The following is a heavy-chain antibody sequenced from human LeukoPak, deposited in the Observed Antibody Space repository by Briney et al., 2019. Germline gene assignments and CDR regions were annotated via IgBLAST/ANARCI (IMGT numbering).Heavy chain of an antibody. J-gene: IGHJ4*02. CDR2: VHLDGRT. CDR1: GGSVSSTNW. Sequence: PSGTLSLICGVSGGSVSSTNWWTWVRQPPGKGLEWIGEVHLDGRTNYNPSLESRLTMSVDLSENHISLKLTSVTAADTAVYCARDGYYYDSSGYPDYWGQGTLVTVSS. D-gene: IGHD3-22*01. V-gene: IGHV4-4*02. CDR3: ARDGYYYDSSGYPDY.